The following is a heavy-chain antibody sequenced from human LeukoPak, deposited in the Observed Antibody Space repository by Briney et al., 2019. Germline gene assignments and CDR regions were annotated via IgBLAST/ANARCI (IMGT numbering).Heavy chain of an antibody. V-gene: IGHV1-2*02. Sequence: GASVKVSCKTSGYTFTGHYMHWVRQAPGQGLEWMGWINPDSGGTNYAQKFQGRVTMTRDTSISTAYMELSRLKSDDTAVYYCAREVGGSAFVWGQGTLVTVSS. CDR3: AREVGGSAFV. CDR1: GYTFTGHY. D-gene: IGHD2-15*01. CDR2: INPDSGGT. J-gene: IGHJ4*02.